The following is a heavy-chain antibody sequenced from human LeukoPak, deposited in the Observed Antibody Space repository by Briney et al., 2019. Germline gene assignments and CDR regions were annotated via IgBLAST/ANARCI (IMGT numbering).Heavy chain of an antibody. Sequence: SETLSLTCGVSGASISSYYWSWIRQSPRKGLEWIGYIHHSGSTDYHPSLRGRVTISADTSQSQFSLSLTSVTAADTAAYFCASTRGGVAVSGRGDFDIWGQGTVVTVSP. CDR1: GASISSYY. V-gene: IGHV4-4*09. CDR3: ASTRGGVAVSGRGDFDI. CDR2: IHHSGST. D-gene: IGHD6-19*01. J-gene: IGHJ3*02.